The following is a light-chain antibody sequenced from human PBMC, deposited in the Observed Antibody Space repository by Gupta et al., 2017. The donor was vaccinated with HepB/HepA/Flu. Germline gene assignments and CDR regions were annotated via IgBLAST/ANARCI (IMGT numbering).Light chain of an antibody. J-gene: IGKJ4*01. CDR2: GAS. CDR1: QSVSSSY. V-gene: IGKV3-20*01. CDR3: RQYGSSPLT. Sequence: EIVLTQSPGTLSLSPGERATLSCRASQSVSSSYLAWYQQKPGQAPRLLIYGASSRATGLPDRFSGSGSGTDFTLTISRLDPEDFAVYYCRQYGSSPLTFGGGTKVEIK.